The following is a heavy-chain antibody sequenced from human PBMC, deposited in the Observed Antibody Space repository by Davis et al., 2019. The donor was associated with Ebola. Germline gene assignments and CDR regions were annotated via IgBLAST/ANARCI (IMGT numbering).Heavy chain of an antibody. J-gene: IGHJ6*02. D-gene: IGHD3-22*01. CDR1: GYSFTNYW. CDR3: ARKGVSSGYPGYYYYGMDV. Sequence: GESLKISCKGSGYSFTNYWIGWVRRMPGKGLEWMGIIYPGDSDTRYSPSFQGQVTISADKSISTAYLQWSSLKASDTAMYYCARKGVSSGYPGYYYYGMDVWGQGTTVTVSS. CDR2: IYPGDSDT. V-gene: IGHV5-51*01.